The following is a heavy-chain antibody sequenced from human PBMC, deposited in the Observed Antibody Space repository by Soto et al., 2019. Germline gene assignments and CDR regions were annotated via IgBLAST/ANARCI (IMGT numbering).Heavy chain of an antibody. CDR2: ISSSGSTI. Sequence: GGSLRLSCAASGFTFSDYYMSWIRQAPGKGLEWVSYISSSGSTIYHADSVKGRFTISRDNAKNSLYLQMNGLRAEDTAVYYCARGAMIVVYYYYGMDVRGQGTTVTVSS. CDR1: GFTFSDYY. D-gene: IGHD3-22*01. CDR3: ARGAMIVVYYYYGMDV. J-gene: IGHJ6*02. V-gene: IGHV3-11*01.